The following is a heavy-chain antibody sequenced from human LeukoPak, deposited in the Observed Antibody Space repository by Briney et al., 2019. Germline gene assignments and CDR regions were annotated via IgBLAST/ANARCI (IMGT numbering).Heavy chain of an antibody. V-gene: IGHV4-61*02. D-gene: IGHD5-12*01. J-gene: IGHJ3*02. CDR1: GGSISSGSYY. CDR3: ARDDETGYVGNAFDI. CDR2: IYTSGST. Sequence: PSQTLSLTCTVSGGSISSGSYYWSWIRQPAGKGLEWIGRIYTSGSTNYNPSLKSRVTISVDTSKNQFSLKLSSVTAADTAVYYCARDDETGYVGNAFDIWGQGTMVTVSS.